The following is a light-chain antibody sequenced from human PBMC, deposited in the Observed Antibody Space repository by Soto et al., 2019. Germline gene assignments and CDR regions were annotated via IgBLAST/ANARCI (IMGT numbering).Light chain of an antibody. CDR3: CSYAGSYTHV. Sequence: QSALTQPPSASGSPGQSVTISCTGTKSDIGVYDFVSWYQHHPGKAPRLIIYEVVQRPSGVPDRFSGSKSGNTASLTVSGLQAADEADYYCCSYAGSYTHVFGSGTKLTVL. J-gene: IGLJ1*01. CDR1: KSDIGVYDF. CDR2: EVV. V-gene: IGLV2-8*01.